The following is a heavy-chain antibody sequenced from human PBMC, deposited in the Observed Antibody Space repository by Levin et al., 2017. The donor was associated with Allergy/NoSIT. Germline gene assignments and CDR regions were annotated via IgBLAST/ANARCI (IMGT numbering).Heavy chain of an antibody. CDR1: GFTFSDYY. J-gene: IGHJ6*02. Sequence: GGSLRLSCAASGFTFSDYYMSWIRQAPGKGLEWVSYISSSSSYTNYADSVKGRFTISRDNAKNSLYLQMNSLRAEDTAVYYCARDQGPLHDYGGPRWGMDVWGQGTTVTVSS. CDR2: ISSSSSYT. D-gene: IGHD4-23*01. V-gene: IGHV3-11*05. CDR3: ARDQGPLHDYGGPRWGMDV.